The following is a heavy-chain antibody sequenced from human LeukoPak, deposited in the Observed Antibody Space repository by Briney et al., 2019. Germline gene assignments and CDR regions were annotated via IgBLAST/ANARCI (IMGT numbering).Heavy chain of an antibody. V-gene: IGHV3-48*04. CDR1: GFTFSSYS. J-gene: IGHJ6*03. D-gene: IGHD6-13*01. Sequence: PGGSLRLSCAASGFTFSSYSMNWVRQAPGKGLEWVSYISSSGSTIYYADSVKGRFTISRDNAKNSLYLQMNSLRAEDTAVYYCARFLIAAAGTIRYYYYYMDVWGKGTTVTISS. CDR2: ISSSGSTI. CDR3: ARFLIAAAGTIRYYYYYMDV.